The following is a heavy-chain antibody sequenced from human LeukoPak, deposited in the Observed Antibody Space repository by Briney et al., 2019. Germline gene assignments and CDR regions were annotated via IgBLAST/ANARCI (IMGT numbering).Heavy chain of an antibody. CDR1: GGSFSGYY. V-gene: IGHV4-34*01. J-gene: IGHJ4*02. D-gene: IGHD3-22*01. Sequence: SETLSLTCAVYGGSFSGYYWSWIRQPPGKGLEWIGEINHSGSTNYNPSLKSRVTISVDTSKNQFSLKLCSVTAADTAVYYCARLGSSGYYYWGQGTLVTVSS. CDR2: INHSGST. CDR3: ARLGSSGYYY.